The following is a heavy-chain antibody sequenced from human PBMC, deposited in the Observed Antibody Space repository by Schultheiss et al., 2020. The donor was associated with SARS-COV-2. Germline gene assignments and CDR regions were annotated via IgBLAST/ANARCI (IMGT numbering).Heavy chain of an antibody. Sequence: SETLSLTCTVSGGSISSYYWGWIRQPPGKGLEWIGSIYHSGSTYYNPSLKSRVTISVDTSKNQFSLKLSSVTAADTAVYYCASGYGYSYGYDYWGQGTLVTVSS. CDR3: ASGYGYSYGYDY. V-gene: IGHV4-39*07. D-gene: IGHD5-18*01. CDR1: GGSISSYY. J-gene: IGHJ4*02. CDR2: IYHSGST.